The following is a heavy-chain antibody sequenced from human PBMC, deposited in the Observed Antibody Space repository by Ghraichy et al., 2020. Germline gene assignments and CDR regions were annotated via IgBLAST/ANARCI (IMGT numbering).Heavy chain of an antibody. V-gene: IGHV3-30*04. CDR3: ARDTAMVSRYWYFDL. J-gene: IGHJ2*01. D-gene: IGHD5-18*01. CDR2: ISYDGSNK. Sequence: GGSLRLSCAASGFTFSSYAMHWVRQAPGKGLEWVAVISYDGSNKYYADSVKGRFTISRDNSKNTLYLQMNSLRAEDTAVYYCARDTAMVSRYWYFDLWGRGTLVTVSS. CDR1: GFTFSSYA.